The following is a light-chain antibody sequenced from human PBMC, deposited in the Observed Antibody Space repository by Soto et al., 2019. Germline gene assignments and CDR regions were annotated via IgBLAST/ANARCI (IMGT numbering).Light chain of an antibody. Sequence: ALTQPRSVSGSPGQSVTISCTGTSSYVGGYNYVSWYQQHPGKAPKLIIYDVSQRPSGVPERFSGSTSGNAASLTISGLLTEDEADYFCCSYAGSYVFGTGTKVTVL. CDR2: DVS. CDR1: SSYVGGYNY. CDR3: CSYAGSYV. J-gene: IGLJ1*01. V-gene: IGLV2-11*01.